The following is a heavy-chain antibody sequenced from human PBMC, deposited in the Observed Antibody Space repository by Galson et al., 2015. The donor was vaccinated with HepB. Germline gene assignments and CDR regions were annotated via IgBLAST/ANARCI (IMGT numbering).Heavy chain of an antibody. CDR1: GDSVSSNYAA. D-gene: IGHD1-1*01. V-gene: IGHV6-1*01. J-gene: IGHJ5*02. Sequence: CAISGDSVSSNYAAWNWIRHSPSRGLEWLGGTYCRTRSRWYYDYAVSLKGRITISPDTSKNQFSLHLKSVISEDTAVYYCAKEDDRGWFDPWGQGTLVTVSS. CDR2: TYCRTRSRWYY. CDR3: AKEDDRGWFDP.